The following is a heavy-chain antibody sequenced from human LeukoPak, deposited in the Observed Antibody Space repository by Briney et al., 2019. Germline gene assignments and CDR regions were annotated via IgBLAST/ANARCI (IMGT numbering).Heavy chain of an antibody. CDR2: IHHSGST. J-gene: IGHJ3*02. CDR1: GYSISSGYY. CDR3: ATPYSGGYHGLDI. Sequence: PSETLSLTCAVSGYSISSGYYWGWIRQPPGKGLEWIGSIHHSGSTYYNPSLKSRVTISIDTSKNQFSLKLSSVTAADTAVYYCATPYSGGYHGLDIWGQGTMVTVSS. V-gene: IGHV4-38-2*01. D-gene: IGHD1-26*01.